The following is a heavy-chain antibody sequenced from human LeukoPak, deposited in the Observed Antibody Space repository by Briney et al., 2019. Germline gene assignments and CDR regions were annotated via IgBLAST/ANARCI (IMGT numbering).Heavy chain of an antibody. D-gene: IGHD3-3*01. CDR1: GSSINSADY. V-gene: IGHV4-38-2*02. J-gene: IGHJ6*03. Sequence: PSETLSLTCTVSGSSINSADYWGWIRQPPGKGLEYIGSIFHSGRAYYNPSLESRITISMDTSKNQFSLKLDSVTAADTAVYYCVRAVERYNFWSGYYRTDYYYYMDVWGKGTTVTVSS. CDR2: IFHSGRA. CDR3: VRAVERYNFWSGYYRTDYYYYMDV.